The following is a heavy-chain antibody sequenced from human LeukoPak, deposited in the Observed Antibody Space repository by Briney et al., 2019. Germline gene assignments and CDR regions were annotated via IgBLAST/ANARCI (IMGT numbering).Heavy chain of an antibody. D-gene: IGHD3-10*01. CDR1: GGSISSSSYY. Sequence: PSETLSLTCTVSGGSISSSSYYWGWIRQPPGKGLEWIGSIYYSGSTYYNPSLKSRVTISVDTSKNQFSLKLSSVTAADTAVYYCAREYGYYGSGSYYNEKFSFDYWGQGTLVTVSS. J-gene: IGHJ4*02. CDR2: IYYSGST. V-gene: IGHV4-39*07. CDR3: AREYGYYGSGSYYNEKFSFDY.